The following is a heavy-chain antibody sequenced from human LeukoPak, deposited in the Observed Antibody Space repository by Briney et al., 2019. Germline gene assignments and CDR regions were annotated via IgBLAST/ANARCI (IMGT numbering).Heavy chain of an antibody. CDR1: GGTFISYA. J-gene: IGHJ4*02. CDR2: IIPIFGTA. V-gene: IGHV1-69*05. CDR3: ARNYYDSSGYYLYYFDY. Sequence: GASVKVSCKASGGTFISYAISWVRQAHGQGLEWMGGIIPIFGTANYAQKFQGRVTITTDESTSTAYMELSSLRSEDTAVYYCARNYYDSSGYYLYYFDYWGQGTLVTVSS. D-gene: IGHD3-22*01.